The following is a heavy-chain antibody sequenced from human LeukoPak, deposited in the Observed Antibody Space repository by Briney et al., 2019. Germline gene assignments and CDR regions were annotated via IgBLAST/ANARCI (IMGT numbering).Heavy chain of an antibody. V-gene: IGHV3-30*01. CDR3: ARDRATTVTSSWFDP. D-gene: IGHD4-11*01. CDR2: ISYDGSNK. CDR1: GFTFSSYA. J-gene: IGHJ5*02. Sequence: GGSLRLSCAASGFTFSSYAMHWVRQAPGKGLEWVAVISYDGSNKYYADSMKGRFTISRDNSKNTLYLQMNSLRAEDTAVYYCARDRATTVTSSWFDPWGQGTLVTVSS.